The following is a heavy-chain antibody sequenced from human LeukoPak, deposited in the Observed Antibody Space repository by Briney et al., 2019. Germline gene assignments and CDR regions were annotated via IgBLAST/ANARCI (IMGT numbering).Heavy chain of an antibody. CDR2: VNRDGSST. Sequence: GGSLRLSCAASGFTFSSSYWMHWVRQAPGKGLVWVSRVNRDGSSTRYADSVKGRFTISRDNAKNTLYLQMTSLRAEDTAVYFCARGGEGYYFDYSGQGTLVTVSS. CDR3: ARGGEGYYFDY. D-gene: IGHD1-26*01. CDR1: GFTFSSSYW. V-gene: IGHV3-74*01. J-gene: IGHJ4*02.